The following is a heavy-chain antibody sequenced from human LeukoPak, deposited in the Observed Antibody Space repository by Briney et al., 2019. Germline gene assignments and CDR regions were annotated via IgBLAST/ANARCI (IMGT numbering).Heavy chain of an antibody. CDR3: ARARYCSSTSCYMELDY. CDR2: IYYSGST. Sequence: SETLSLTCTVSGGSISSYYWSWIRQPPGKGLEWIGYIYYSGSTNYNPSLKSRVTISVDTSKNQFSLKLSSVTAADTAVYYCARARYCSSTSCYMELDYWGQGTLVTVSS. CDR1: GGSISSYY. J-gene: IGHJ4*02. D-gene: IGHD2-2*02. V-gene: IGHV4-59*08.